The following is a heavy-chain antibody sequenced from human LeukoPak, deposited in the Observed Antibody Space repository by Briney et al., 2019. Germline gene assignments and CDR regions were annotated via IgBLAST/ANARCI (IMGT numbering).Heavy chain of an antibody. Sequence: SETLSLTCAVYGGSFSGYYWSWVRQPPGKGLEWIGCSHYSGSTYYDPSLKSRVTISVDTSKNQFSLKLSSVTAADTAVYYCGRGRYVTGYSSSYGVDVWGQGTPV. J-gene: IGHJ6*02. CDR3: GRGRYVTGYSSSYGVDV. D-gene: IGHD3-10*02. CDR1: GGSFSGYY. V-gene: IGHV4-59*08. CDR2: SHYSGST.